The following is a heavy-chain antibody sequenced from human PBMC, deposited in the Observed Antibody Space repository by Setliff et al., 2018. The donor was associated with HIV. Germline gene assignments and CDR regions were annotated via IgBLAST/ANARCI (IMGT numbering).Heavy chain of an antibody. D-gene: IGHD3-10*01. CDR3: ATYADRESNRFDP. Sequence: SETLSLTCTVSDDSTSNGSYYWSWIRQPPGKGLEWIGSIYYSGSTYYNPSLKSRVTISVDTSKNQFSLKLSSVTAAGTAVYYCATYADRESNRFDPWGQGILVTVSS. CDR2: IYYSGST. CDR1: DDSTSNGSYY. J-gene: IGHJ5*02. V-gene: IGHV4-39*01.